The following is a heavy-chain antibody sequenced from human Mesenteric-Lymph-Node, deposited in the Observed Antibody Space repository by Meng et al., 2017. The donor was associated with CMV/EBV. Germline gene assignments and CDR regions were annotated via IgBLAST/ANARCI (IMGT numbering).Heavy chain of an antibody. J-gene: IGHJ3*02. V-gene: IGHV4-34*01. CDR2: INHSGST. D-gene: IGHD3-10*01. CDR1: GGSFSGYY. CDR3: ARAMVRGAEDAFDI. Sequence: AVYGGSFSGYYWSWIRQPPGKGLEWIGEINHSGSTNYNPSLKSRVTISVDTSKNQFSLKLSSVTAADTAVYYCARAMVRGAEDAFDIWGQGTMVTVSS.